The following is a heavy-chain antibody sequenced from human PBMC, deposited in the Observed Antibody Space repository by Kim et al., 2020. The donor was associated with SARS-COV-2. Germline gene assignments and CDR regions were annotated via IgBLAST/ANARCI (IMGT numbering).Heavy chain of an antibody. CDR2: INAGNGNT. J-gene: IGHJ4*02. CDR3: ARGAGEQKNFDY. D-gene: IGHD3-16*01. V-gene: IGHV1-3*01. Sequence: ASVKVSCKASGYTFTSYAMHWVRQAPGQRLEWMGWINAGNGNTKYSQKFQGRVTITRDTSASTAYMELSSLRSEDTAVYYCARGAGEQKNFDYWGQGTLVTVSS. CDR1: GYTFTSYA.